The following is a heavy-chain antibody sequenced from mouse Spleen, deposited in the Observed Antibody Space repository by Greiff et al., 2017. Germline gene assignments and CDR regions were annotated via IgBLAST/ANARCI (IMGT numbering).Heavy chain of an antibody. CDR2: IYPRSGNT. CDR1: GYTFTSYG. V-gene: IGHV1-81*01. J-gene: IGHJ3*01. CDR3: ARPYGSSLFAY. Sequence: VKLQESGAELARPGASVKLSCKASGYTFTSYGISWVKQRTGQGLEWIGEIYPRSGNTYYNEKFKGKATLTADKSSSTAYMELRSLTSEDSAVYFCARPYGSSLFAYWGQGTLVTVSA. D-gene: IGHD1-1*01.